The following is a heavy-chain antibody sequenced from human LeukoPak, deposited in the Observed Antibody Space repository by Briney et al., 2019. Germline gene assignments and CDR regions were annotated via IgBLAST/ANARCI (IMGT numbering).Heavy chain of an antibody. V-gene: IGHV3-74*01. J-gene: IGHJ5*02. CDR2: INSDGSSA. CDR1: GFTFSSYG. CDR3: VRDPGVVDNWFDP. D-gene: IGHD2-15*01. Sequence: PGGSLRLSCAASGFTFSSYGMHWVRQGPGKGLVWVSRINSDGSSASYADSVKGRFTISRDNAKNTLYLQMNSLRAEDTAVYYCVRDPGVVDNWFDPWGQGTLVTVSS.